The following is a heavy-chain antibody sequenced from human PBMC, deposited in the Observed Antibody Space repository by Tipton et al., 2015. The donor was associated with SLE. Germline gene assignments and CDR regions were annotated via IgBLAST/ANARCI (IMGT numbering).Heavy chain of an antibody. CDR2: ISYDGSNK. V-gene: IGHV3-30*04. Sequence: RSLRLSCAASGFTFSSYAMHWVRQAPGKGLEWVAVISYDGSNKYYADSVKGRFTISRDNSKNTLYLQMNSLRAEDTAVYYCARERLGALTAFDIWGQGTMVTVSS. D-gene: IGHD3-16*01. CDR3: ARERLGALTAFDI. CDR1: GFTFSSYA. J-gene: IGHJ3*02.